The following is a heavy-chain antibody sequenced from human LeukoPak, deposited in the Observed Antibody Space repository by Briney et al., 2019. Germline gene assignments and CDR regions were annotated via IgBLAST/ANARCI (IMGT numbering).Heavy chain of an antibody. CDR2: IKQDGSEK. J-gene: IGHJ4*02. Sequence: GGSLRLYCAASGFSFSNYWMNWVRQAPGKGLEWVANIKQDGSEKYYVDSVKGRFTISRDNAKNSLYLQMNTLRAEDTAVFYCATTYSSGWQFFDYWGQGTLVAVSS. CDR1: GFSFSNYW. V-gene: IGHV3-7*03. D-gene: IGHD6-19*01. CDR3: ATTYSSGWQFFDY.